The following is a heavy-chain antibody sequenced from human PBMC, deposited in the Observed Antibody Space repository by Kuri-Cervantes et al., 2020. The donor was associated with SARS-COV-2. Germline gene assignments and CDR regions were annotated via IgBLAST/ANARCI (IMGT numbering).Heavy chain of an antibody. D-gene: IGHD5-18*01. CDR1: GGSISSTGYY. CDR2: IYYSGGT. V-gene: IGHV4-39*07. CDR3: ARSSSDTAMVPYY. Sequence: SETLSLTCTVSGGSISSTGYYWGWIRQPPGKGLEWIGCIYYSGGTHYNPSLKSRVTISVDTSKNQFSLKLSSVTAADTAVYYCARSSSDTAMVPYYWGQGTLVTVSS. J-gene: IGHJ4*02.